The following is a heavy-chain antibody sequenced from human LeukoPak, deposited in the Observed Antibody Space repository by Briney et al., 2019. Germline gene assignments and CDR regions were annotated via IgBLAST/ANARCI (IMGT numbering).Heavy chain of an antibody. Sequence: SETLSLTCTVSGVSVSSSHYYWGWLRQPPGKGLEWIGYIYHGGSTFYNPSLKSRVTISVDRSKNQFSLNLSSVTAADTAVYYCARYSSSWFNWFDPWGQGTLVIVSS. CDR3: ARYSSSWFNWFDP. CDR2: IYHGGST. J-gene: IGHJ5*02. V-gene: IGHV4-39*07. D-gene: IGHD6-13*01. CDR1: GVSVSSSHYY.